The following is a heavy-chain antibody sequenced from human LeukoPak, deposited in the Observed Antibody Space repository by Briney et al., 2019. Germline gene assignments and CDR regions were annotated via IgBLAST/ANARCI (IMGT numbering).Heavy chain of an antibody. CDR3: ARGRQYSSSYASAFDI. D-gene: IGHD6-6*01. CDR2: INHSGGT. J-gene: IGHJ3*02. Sequence: PSETLSLTCAVYGGSFSGYYWSWIRQTPGKGLEWIGEINHSGGTNYNPSLKSRVTISVDTSKNQFSLKLSSVTAADTAVYYCARGRQYSSSYASAFDIWGQGTMVTVSS. CDR1: GGSFSGYY. V-gene: IGHV4-34*01.